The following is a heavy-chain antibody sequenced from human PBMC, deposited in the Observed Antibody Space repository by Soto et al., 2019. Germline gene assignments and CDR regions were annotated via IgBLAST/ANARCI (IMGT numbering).Heavy chain of an antibody. D-gene: IGHD2-21*02. CDR3: ARDSPYCGGDCLGGDYYGMDV. Sequence: GGSLRLSCAASGFTFSSYAMSWVRQAPGKGLEWVSAISGSGGSTYYADSVKGRFTISRDNSKNTLYLQMNSLRAEDTAVYYCARDSPYCGGDCLGGDYYGMDVWGQGTTVTVSS. V-gene: IGHV3-23*01. J-gene: IGHJ6*02. CDR2: ISGSGGST. CDR1: GFTFSSYA.